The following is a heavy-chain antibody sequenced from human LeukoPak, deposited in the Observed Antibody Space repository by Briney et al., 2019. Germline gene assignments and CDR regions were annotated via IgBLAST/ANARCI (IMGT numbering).Heavy chain of an antibody. V-gene: IGHV3-21*01. CDR1: GFTFSNYK. J-gene: IGHJ3*02. D-gene: IGHD3-22*01. Sequence: GGSLRLSCAASGFTFSNYKMNWVRQAPGKGLEWVSFISSSSSYIYYADSVRGRFTISRDNAKNSLYLQMNSLRAEDTAVSYCARDAEQYHSSGYYLGALDIWGQGTVVTVSS. CDR3: ARDAEQYHSSGYYLGALDI. CDR2: ISSSSSYI.